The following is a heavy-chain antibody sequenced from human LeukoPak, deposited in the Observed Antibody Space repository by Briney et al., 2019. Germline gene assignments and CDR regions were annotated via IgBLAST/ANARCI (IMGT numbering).Heavy chain of an antibody. V-gene: IGHV3-23*01. CDR2: ISGSGGST. CDR3: AKERELVVTGNYFDY. CDR1: GFTFSSYA. D-gene: IGHD6-19*01. Sequence: GGSLRLSCAASGFTFSSYAMSWARQAPGKGLEWVSVISGSGGSTYYADSVKGRFTISRDNSKNTLYLQMNSLRAEDTAVYYCAKERELVVTGNYFDYWGQGTLVTVSS. J-gene: IGHJ4*02.